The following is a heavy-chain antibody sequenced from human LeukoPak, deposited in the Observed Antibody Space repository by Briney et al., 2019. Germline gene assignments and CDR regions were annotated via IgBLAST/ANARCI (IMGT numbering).Heavy chain of an antibody. J-gene: IGHJ4*02. CDR2: INHSGST. D-gene: IGHD3-9*01. Sequence: SETLSLTCAVYDGSFSGYYWTWIRQPPGKGLEWIGEINHSGSTNYNPSLKSRVAISVDTSKNQFSLKLTSVTAADTAVYYCARVHGYYDILTGYYRYYFDYWGQGTLVTVSS. CDR1: DGSFSGYY. V-gene: IGHV4-34*01. CDR3: ARVHGYYDILTGYYRYYFDY.